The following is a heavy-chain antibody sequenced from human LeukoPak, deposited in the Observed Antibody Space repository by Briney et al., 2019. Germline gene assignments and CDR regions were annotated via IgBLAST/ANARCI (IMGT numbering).Heavy chain of an antibody. CDR1: GFTFSSYS. J-gene: IGHJ4*02. V-gene: IGHV3-21*04. CDR2: ISSSSSYI. CDR3: ARQPTIAAAGFRFDY. D-gene: IGHD6-13*01. Sequence: GGSLRLSCAASGFTFSSYSMNWDRQAPGKGLEWVSSISSSSSYIYYADSVKGRFTISRDNAKNSLYLQMNSLRAEDTAVYYCARQPTIAAAGFRFDYWGQGALVTVSS.